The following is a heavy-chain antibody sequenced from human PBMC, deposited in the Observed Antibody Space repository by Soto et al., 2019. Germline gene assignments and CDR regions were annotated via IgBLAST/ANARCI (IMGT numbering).Heavy chain of an antibody. J-gene: IGHJ4*02. CDR1: GFTFSSYW. V-gene: IGHV3-7*01. D-gene: IGHD1-26*01. Sequence: EVQLVESGGGLVQPGESLRLSCAASGFTFSSYWMTWVRQAPGKGLEWVANIKQDGSEKHYVDSVRGRFTMSRDNAKNSLYLQMNSLRAEDTAVYYCARVVGATQMDFDYWGQGTLVTVSS. CDR2: IKQDGSEK. CDR3: ARVVGATQMDFDY.